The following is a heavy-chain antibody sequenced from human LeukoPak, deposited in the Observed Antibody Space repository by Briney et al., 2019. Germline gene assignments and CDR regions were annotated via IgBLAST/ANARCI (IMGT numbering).Heavy chain of an antibody. J-gene: IGHJ5*02. Sequence: ALVRVSCKASGYTFTSYGISWVRQAPGQGLEWMGWISASIGNTNYAQKLQGRVTMTTDTSTSTACMELRSLRSDDTAVYYCARDRGVYGSGSYYNVGWFDPWGQGTLVTASS. CDR3: ARDRGVYGSGSYYNVGWFDP. D-gene: IGHD3-10*01. CDR1: GYTFTSYG. V-gene: IGHV1-18*01. CDR2: ISASIGNT.